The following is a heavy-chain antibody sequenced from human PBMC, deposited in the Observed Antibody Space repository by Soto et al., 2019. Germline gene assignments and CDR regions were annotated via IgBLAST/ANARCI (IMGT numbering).Heavy chain of an antibody. J-gene: IGHJ2*01. Sequence: LSLTCTVSGGPISSSSYYWGWIRQAPGKGLEWLATIYYTGYTYHNPSLKSHVTISVDTSKNQFSLKLTSVTAADTALYYCARSAIATHWFFDLWGRGTLVTVSS. CDR3: ARSAIATHWFFDL. V-gene: IGHV4-39*01. CDR2: IYYTGYT. D-gene: IGHD5-18*01. CDR1: GGPISSSSYY.